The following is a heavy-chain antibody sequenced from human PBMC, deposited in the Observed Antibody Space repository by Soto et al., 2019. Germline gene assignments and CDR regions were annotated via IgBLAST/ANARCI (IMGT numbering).Heavy chain of an antibody. J-gene: IGHJ2*01. CDR3: ARGSSTVTKNWYFDL. CDR1: GGSISSYY. Sequence: QVQLQESGPGLVKPSETLSLTCTVSGGSISSYYWSWIRQPPGKGLKWIGYIYYSGSTNYNPSLKRRVTISVDSSKNQFSLKLSSVTAADTAVYDGARGSSTVTKNWYFDLWGRGTLVTVSS. D-gene: IGHD4-17*01. CDR2: IYYSGST. V-gene: IGHV4-59*08.